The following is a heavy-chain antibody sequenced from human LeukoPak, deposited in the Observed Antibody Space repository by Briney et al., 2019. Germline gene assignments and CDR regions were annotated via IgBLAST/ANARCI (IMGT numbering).Heavy chain of an antibody. D-gene: IGHD1-1*01. CDR2: IILMFGTT. J-gene: IGHJ4*02. CDR1: GGTFRSAA. CDR3: TRDEYKGSATFNY. Sequence: ASVKVSGKASGGTFRSAAMSWVRQAPGQGLEWVGHIILMFGTTTYAQKFQGRVTISADESTTTVYMELSSLTSDDTAIYYCTRDEYKGSATFNYWGQGTQVIVSS. V-gene: IGHV1-69*01.